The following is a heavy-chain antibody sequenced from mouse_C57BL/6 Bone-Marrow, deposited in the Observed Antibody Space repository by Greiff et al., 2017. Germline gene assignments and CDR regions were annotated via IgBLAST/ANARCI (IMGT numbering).Heavy chain of an antibody. CDR2: ISGGGGNT. CDR3: ARHRGYRFDY. Sequence: EVKLVESGGGLVKPGGSLKFSCAASGFTFSSYTMSWVRQTPEKRLEWVATISGGGGNTYSPDSVKGRSTISRANAKNTLYLQMSSLRSEDTALYCCARHRGYRFDYWGQGTTLTVSS. CDR1: GFTFSSYT. V-gene: IGHV5-9*01. J-gene: IGHJ2*01. D-gene: IGHD3-1*01.